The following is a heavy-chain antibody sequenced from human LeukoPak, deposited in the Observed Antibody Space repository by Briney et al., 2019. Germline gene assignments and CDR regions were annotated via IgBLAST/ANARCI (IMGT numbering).Heavy chain of an antibody. CDR1: GGSISSSSYY. D-gene: IGHD6-13*01. Sequence: SETLSLTCIVSGGSISSSSYYWGWIRQPPGKGLEWIGSIYYSGSTYYNPSLKSRVTISVDTSKNQFSLKLSSVTAADTAVYYCASIAAVTHWYFDLWGRGTLVTVSS. J-gene: IGHJ2*01. V-gene: IGHV4-39*07. CDR2: IYYSGST. CDR3: ASIAAVTHWYFDL.